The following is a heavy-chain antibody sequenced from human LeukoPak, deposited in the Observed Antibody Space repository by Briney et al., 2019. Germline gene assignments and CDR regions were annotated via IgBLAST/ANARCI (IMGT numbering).Heavy chain of an antibody. V-gene: IGHV1-2*04. D-gene: IGHD3-22*01. CDR1: GYSFTDYY. CDR2: INPFSGGT. CDR3: ARGGYDLDS. J-gene: IGHJ4*02. Sequence: ASLQVSCKASGYSFTDYYIHWVRQAPGQGLEWMGWINPFSGGTKYAQKFQGWVTMTRDTSISTAYMELSRLTSDDTAVYYGARGGYDLDSWGQGTLVTVSS.